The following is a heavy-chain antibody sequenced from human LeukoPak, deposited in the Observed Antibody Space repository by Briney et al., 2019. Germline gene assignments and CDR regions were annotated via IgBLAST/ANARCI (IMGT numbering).Heavy chain of an antibody. J-gene: IGHJ5*02. Sequence: SETLSLTCAVSGGSISSGGYSWSWIRQPPGKGQEWIGYIYYSGSTYYNPSLQSRLTISVDTSKNQFSLKLSSVTAADTAVYYCARGGNYWPQWWFDPWGRGTLVSVSS. V-gene: IGHV4-30-4*07. CDR3: ARGGNYWPQWWFDP. CDR1: GGSISSGGYS. D-gene: IGHD1-26*01. CDR2: IYYSGST.